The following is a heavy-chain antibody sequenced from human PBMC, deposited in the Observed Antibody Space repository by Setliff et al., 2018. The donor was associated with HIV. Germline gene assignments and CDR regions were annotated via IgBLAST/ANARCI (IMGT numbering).Heavy chain of an antibody. CDR1: GHTFSNSD. V-gene: IGHV1-8*01. CDR2: MNPNTGVA. J-gene: IGHJ4*02. D-gene: IGHD3-10*01. CDR3: TTGEILPHFPY. Sequence: ASVKVSCKASGHTFSNSDIHWVRRATGQGLEWMGWMNPNTGVAGYALKFQGRVTMTRDTSISTAYMELSRLRAEDTAVYYCTTGEILPHFPYWGQGTLVTVSS.